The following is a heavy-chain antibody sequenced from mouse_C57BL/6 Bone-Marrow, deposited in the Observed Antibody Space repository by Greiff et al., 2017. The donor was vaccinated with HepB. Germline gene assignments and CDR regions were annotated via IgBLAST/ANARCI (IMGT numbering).Heavy chain of an antibody. D-gene: IGHD2-3*01. Sequence: VQLQQSGAELVKPGASVKLSCKASGYTFTSYWMHWVKQRPGQGLEWIGEIDPSGSYTNYNQKFKGKATMTVDTSSSTAYMQPSSLTSEDPAVYYCASDDYYREYWYFDDWGTGTTVTVSS. CDR2: IDPSGSYT. V-gene: IGHV1-50*01. CDR1: GYTFTSYW. J-gene: IGHJ1*03. CDR3: ASDDYYREYWYFDD.